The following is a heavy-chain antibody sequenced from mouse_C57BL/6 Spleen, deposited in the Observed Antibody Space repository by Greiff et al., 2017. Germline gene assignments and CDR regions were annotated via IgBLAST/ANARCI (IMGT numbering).Heavy chain of an antibody. V-gene: IGHV1-80*01. J-gene: IGHJ2*01. CDR1: GYAFSSYW. CDR3: ARVSYDYFDY. Sequence: QVQLQQSGAELVKPGASVKISCKASGYAFSSYWMNWVKQRPGKGLEWIGQIYPGDGDTNYNGKFKGTATLTADKSSSPAYMQLSSLTSEDSAVYFCARVSYDYFDYWGQGTTLTVSS. CDR2: IYPGDGDT. D-gene: IGHD2-4*01.